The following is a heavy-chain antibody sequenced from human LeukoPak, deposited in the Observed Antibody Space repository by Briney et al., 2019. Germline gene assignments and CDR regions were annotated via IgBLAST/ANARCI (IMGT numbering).Heavy chain of an antibody. CDR2: ISGSYGTT. Sequence: GGSLRLSCAASGFTFSSYAMSWLRQAPGKGLEWVSSISGSYGTTYYADSVKGRFTISRDNSKNTLYLQMSSLRAEDTALYYCAKGNIAELPAAPYYWGQGTLVIVSS. J-gene: IGHJ4*02. CDR3: AKGNIAELPAAPYY. V-gene: IGHV3-23*01. CDR1: GFTFSSYA. D-gene: IGHD2-2*01.